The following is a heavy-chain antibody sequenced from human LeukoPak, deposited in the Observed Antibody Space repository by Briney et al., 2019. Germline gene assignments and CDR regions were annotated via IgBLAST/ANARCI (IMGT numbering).Heavy chain of an antibody. Sequence: PSETLSLTCTVSGGSISGYYWSWIRQPPGKGLEWIGYIYYSGSTNYNPSLKSRVTISVDTSKNQFSLKLSSVTAADTAVYYCARVRLWFGELDAFDIWGQGTMVTVPS. V-gene: IGHV4-59*12. CDR3: ARVRLWFGELDAFDI. J-gene: IGHJ3*02. CDR2: IYYSGST. D-gene: IGHD3-10*01. CDR1: GGSISGYY.